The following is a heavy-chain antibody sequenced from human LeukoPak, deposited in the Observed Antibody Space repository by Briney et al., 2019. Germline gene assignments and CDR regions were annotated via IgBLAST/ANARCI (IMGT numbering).Heavy chain of an antibody. J-gene: IGHJ5*02. CDR3: ARGKVAVGADPNRFLAYGWPGWFDP. Sequence: SETLSLTCTVSGVSISGGSISTYFWSWIRQPPGKGLEWIGYMYYRGSSNYNPSLKSRVSISLDTSRNQFSLNLNSVTAADSAIYYCARGKVAVGADPNRFLAYGWPGWFDPWGQGTLVTVSS. CDR1: GGSISTYF. D-gene: IGHD3-10*01. V-gene: IGHV4-59*01. CDR2: MYYRGSS.